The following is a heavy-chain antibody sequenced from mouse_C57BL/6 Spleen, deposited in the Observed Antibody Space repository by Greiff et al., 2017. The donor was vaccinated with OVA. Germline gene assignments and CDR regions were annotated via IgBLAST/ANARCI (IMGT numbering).Heavy chain of an antibody. CDR1: GFTFSSYA. V-gene: IGHV5-9-1*02. J-gene: IGHJ2*01. CDR2: ISSGGDYI. Sequence: EVQLQESGAGLVKPGGSLKFSCAASGFTFSSYAMSWVRQTPEKRLEWVAYISSGGDYIYYADTMKGRFTISKDNARNTLYQQMSSLKSADTAMYYCTREEDGYSGYFDYWGKGTTLTVDS. CDR3: TREEDGYSGYFDY. D-gene: IGHD2-3*01.